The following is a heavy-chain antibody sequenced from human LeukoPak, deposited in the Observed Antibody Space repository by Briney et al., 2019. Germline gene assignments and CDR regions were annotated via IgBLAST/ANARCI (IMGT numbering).Heavy chain of an antibody. V-gene: IGHV1-2*02. CDR3: ARDSGMDYYDSSGYYYVLLRN. Sequence: ASVKVSCKASGYTFTGYYMHWVRQAPGQGLEWMGWINPNSGGTNYTQKFQGRVTKTRDTSISTAYMELSRLRSDDTAVYYCARDSGMDYYDSSGYYYVLLRNWGQGTLITVSS. CDR1: GYTFTGYY. J-gene: IGHJ4*02. CDR2: INPNSGGT. D-gene: IGHD3-22*01.